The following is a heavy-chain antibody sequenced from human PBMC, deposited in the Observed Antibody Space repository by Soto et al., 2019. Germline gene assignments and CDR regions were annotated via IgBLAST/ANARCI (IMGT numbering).Heavy chain of an antibody. CDR3: ARDRSYYDSSGSYSPPY. J-gene: IGHJ4*02. V-gene: IGHV3-23*01. Sequence: GSLRLFRAASRFTLTSYAISWVRQAPGKRLAWVSAIRGSAGSTHCADSVKGRFTISRDNSKNTLYLQMNSLRAEDTAVYYCARDRSYYDSSGSYSPPYWGQGTLVTVSS. CDR1: RFTLTSYA. D-gene: IGHD3-22*01. CDR2: IRGSAGST.